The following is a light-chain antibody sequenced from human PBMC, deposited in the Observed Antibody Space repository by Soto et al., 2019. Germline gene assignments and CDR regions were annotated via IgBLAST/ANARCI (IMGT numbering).Light chain of an antibody. J-gene: IGKJ1*01. Sequence: VLTQFPDTLSLSPGERATLSCRASQSVSSNLAWYQQKPGQAPRLLIYDASNRATGIPARFSGSGSGTDFTLTISSLEPEDFAVYYCQQRSNWPRTFGQGTKVDIK. CDR3: QQRSNWPRT. V-gene: IGKV3-11*01. CDR2: DAS. CDR1: QSVSSN.